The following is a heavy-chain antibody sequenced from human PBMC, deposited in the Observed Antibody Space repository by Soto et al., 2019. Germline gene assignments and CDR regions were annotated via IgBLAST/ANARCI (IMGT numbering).Heavy chain of an antibody. Sequence: EVQLVESGGGLVQPGGSLRLSCAASGFTFSSYWMHWVRQAPGEGLVWVSRINIDVSSTNYADSVKGRFTISRDNAKNTLYLQMSSRRAEDTAIYYGARFRVPIWGQGTMVTVST. CDR2: INIDVSST. V-gene: IGHV3-74*01. J-gene: IGHJ3*02. D-gene: IGHD3-3*01. CDR3: ARFRVPI. CDR1: GFTFSSYW.